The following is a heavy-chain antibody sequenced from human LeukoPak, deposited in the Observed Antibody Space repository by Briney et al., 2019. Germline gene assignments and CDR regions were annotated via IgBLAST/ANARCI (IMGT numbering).Heavy chain of an antibody. Sequence: PGGSLRLSCAASGFTFSDYYMSWIRQAPGKGLEWVSYISSSGSTIYYADSVKGRSTISRDNAKNSLYLQMNSLRAEDTAVYYCARGGLYYYASDAFDIWGQGTMVTVSS. J-gene: IGHJ3*02. CDR3: ARGGLYYYASDAFDI. D-gene: IGHD3-10*01. CDR2: ISSSGSTI. V-gene: IGHV3-11*01. CDR1: GFTFSDYY.